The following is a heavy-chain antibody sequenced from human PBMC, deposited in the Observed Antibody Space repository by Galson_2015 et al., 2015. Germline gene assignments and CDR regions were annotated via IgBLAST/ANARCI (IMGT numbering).Heavy chain of an antibody. CDR2: ISWNSGSI. CDR3: AKAGVYGDYLDY. CDR1: GFTFDDYA. Sequence: SLRLSCAASGFTFDDYAMHWVRQAPGKGLEWVSGISWNSGSIGYADSVKGRFTISRDNAKNSLYLQMNSLRAEDTALYYCAKAGVYGDYLDYPGQGTLVTVSS. J-gene: IGHJ4*02. D-gene: IGHD4-17*01. V-gene: IGHV3-9*01.